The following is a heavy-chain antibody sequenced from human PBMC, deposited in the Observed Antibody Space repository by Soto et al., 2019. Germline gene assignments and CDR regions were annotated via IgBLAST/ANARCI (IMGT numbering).Heavy chain of an antibody. V-gene: IGHV4-34*01. Sequence: LPVGSLSTYLWTRISQPPGKGLEWIGEVNHSGSPNYSPSLKSRVTMSFDTSKNQFSLNLTSVAAADTAVYYCARARFSQWSQDYYGLDVWGQGTTVTVSS. D-gene: IGHD3-3*01. CDR1: VGSLSTYL. CDR2: VNHSGSP. J-gene: IGHJ6*02. CDR3: ARARFSQWSQDYYGLDV.